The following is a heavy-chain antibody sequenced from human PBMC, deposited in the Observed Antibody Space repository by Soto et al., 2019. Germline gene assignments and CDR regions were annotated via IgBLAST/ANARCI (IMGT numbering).Heavy chain of an antibody. D-gene: IGHD3-10*01. CDR3: ARAWNYYGSGRRFDP. CDR1: GGSFSSGGYY. J-gene: IGHJ5*02. CDR2: INHSGST. Sequence: SETLSLTCTVSGGSFSSGGYYWSWIRQPPGKGLEWIGEINHSGSTNYNPSLKSRVTISVDTSKNQFSLKLSSVTAADTAVYYCARAWNYYGSGRRFDPWGQGTLVTVSS. V-gene: IGHV4-34*01.